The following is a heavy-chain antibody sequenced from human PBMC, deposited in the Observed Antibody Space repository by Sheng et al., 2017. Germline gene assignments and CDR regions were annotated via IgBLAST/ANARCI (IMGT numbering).Heavy chain of an antibody. Sequence: QVQLVQSGAEVKKPGSSVKVSCKASGGTFSSYAISWGATGPWDKGLSGWGGIIPIFGTANYAQKFQGRVTITTDESTSTAYMELSSLRSEDTAVYYCASPSGYRSGWYFAFDIWGQGTMVTVSS. CDR1: GGTFSSYA. CDR2: IIPIFGTA. V-gene: IGHV1-69*05. D-gene: IGHD6-19*01. CDR3: ASPSGYRSGWYFAFDI. J-gene: IGHJ3*02.